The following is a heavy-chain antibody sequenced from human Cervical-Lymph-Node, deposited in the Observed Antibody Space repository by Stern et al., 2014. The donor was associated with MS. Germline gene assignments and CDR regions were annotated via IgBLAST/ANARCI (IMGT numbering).Heavy chain of an antibody. CDR3: ARAGYCSPSTCSDAFDI. J-gene: IGHJ3*02. CDR2: INGDNGNT. Sequence: QVQLVESGAEVKDPGASVKVSCKASGYSFISHAMHWVRQAPGQTFEWMGWINGDNGNTKYSQKLQGRVTITRDKTTSTAYMELSSLTSEDTAVYYCARAGYCSPSTCSDAFDIWGQGTMVTVS. V-gene: IGHV1-3*01. D-gene: IGHD2-15*01. CDR1: GYSFISHA.